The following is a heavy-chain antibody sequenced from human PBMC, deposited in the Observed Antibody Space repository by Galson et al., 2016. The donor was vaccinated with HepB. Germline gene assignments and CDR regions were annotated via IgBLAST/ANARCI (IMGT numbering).Heavy chain of an antibody. CDR2: VSNSGTYI. V-gene: IGHV3-21*01. Sequence: SLRLSCAASGFTFSYYAMNWVRQAPGKGLEWVSSVSNSGTYIYYADLVKGRFTISSDNANNSLYLQMSSLTAEDTAVYYCARHGKEPWFGNWFDPWGQGTLVTVSS. J-gene: IGHJ5*02. D-gene: IGHD5-18*01. CDR3: ARHGKEPWFGNWFDP. CDR1: GFTFSYYA.